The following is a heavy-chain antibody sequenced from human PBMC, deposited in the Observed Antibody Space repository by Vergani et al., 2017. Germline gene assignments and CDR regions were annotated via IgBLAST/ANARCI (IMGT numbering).Heavy chain of an antibody. V-gene: IGHV4-34*01. J-gene: IGHJ6*03. CDR1: GGSFTSYH. D-gene: IGHD4-11*01. Sequence: QVQLQQWGGGLLKPSETLSLTCVVNGGSFTSYHWTWIRQSPGEGLEWVGDIDHTGRPDYNPSLQSRLTMSVDNTRNQFSLTLNSVTATDTAIYFCARVNTETNGHLYYYYYMDVWGQGTAVTVS. CDR3: ARVNTETNGHLYYYYYMDV. CDR2: IDHTGRP.